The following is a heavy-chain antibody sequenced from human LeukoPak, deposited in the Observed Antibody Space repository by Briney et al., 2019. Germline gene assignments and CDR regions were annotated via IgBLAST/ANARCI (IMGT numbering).Heavy chain of an antibody. CDR3: ARAYGSGSFGGNWFDP. D-gene: IGHD3-10*01. CDR2: ISSSGSTI. J-gene: IGHJ5*02. CDR1: GFTFSDYY. Sequence: GSLRLSCAASGFTFSDYYMSWIRQAPGKGLEWVSYISSSGSTIYYTDSVKGRFTISRDNAKNSLYLQMNSLRAEDTAVYYCARAYGSGSFGGNWFDPWGQGTLVTVSS. V-gene: IGHV3-11*01.